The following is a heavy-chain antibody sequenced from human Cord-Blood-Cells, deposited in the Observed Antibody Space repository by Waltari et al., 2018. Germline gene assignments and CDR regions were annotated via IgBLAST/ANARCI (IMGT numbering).Heavy chain of an antibody. CDR3: ARLELGLDDFEI. CDR1: GGSISSSRYY. V-gene: IGHV4-39*01. J-gene: IGHJ3*02. D-gene: IGHD7-27*01. CDR2: SYYGGST. Sequence: QLQLQESGPGLVKPSETLSLTCTVSGGSISSSRYYWGWILERPGKGLEWIGSSYYGGSTDYTPSHKGRVTIAVGTSKNRFSLKLSYGTAADTAVYYWARLELGLDDFEIWGQGTMVTVSS.